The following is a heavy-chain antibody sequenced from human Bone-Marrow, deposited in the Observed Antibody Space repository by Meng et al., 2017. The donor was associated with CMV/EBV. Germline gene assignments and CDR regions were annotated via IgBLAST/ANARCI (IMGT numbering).Heavy chain of an antibody. CDR1: GFTFSSYS. D-gene: IGHD1-7*01. Sequence: GESLKISCVASGFTFSSYSMNWVRQAPGKGLEWVSSISSSSSYIYYADSVKGRFTISRDNAKNSLYLQMNSLRAEDTAVYYCARDQGGDLTGTTSYYYYGMDVWGQGTTVTVSS. CDR3: ARDQGGDLTGTTSYYYYGMDV. J-gene: IGHJ6*02. V-gene: IGHV3-21*01. CDR2: ISSSSSYI.